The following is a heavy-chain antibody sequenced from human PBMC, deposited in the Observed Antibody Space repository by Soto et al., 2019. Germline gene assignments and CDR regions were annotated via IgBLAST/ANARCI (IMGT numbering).Heavy chain of an antibody. CDR3: ARRRGCDAVAGPKVFEV. Sequence: GESLKISCEASGYIFTSYWIAWVRQMPGKGPEWMGIIYPGDSDTRYSPSFQGQVTISADKSLSTAYLQWTSLKASDTAIYYCARRRGCDAVAGPKVFEVWGQGTMVPVSS. V-gene: IGHV5-51*01. D-gene: IGHD6-19*01. CDR2: IYPGDSDT. CDR1: GYIFTSYW. J-gene: IGHJ3*01.